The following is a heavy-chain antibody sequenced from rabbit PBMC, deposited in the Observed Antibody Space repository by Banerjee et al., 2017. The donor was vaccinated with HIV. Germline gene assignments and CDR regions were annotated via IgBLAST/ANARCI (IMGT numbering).Heavy chain of an antibody. Sequence: QEQLEESGGDLVKPEGSLTLTCTASGFSFSSSYWICWVRQAPGKGLEWIACIDAGSSGSTDYANWAKGRFTISKTSSTTVTLQVTSLTAADTATYFCARRSGWGDSLWGQGTLVTVS. CDR1: GFSFSSSYW. J-gene: IGHJ3*01. CDR2: IDAGSSGST. D-gene: IGHD4-1*01. CDR3: ARRSGWGDSL. V-gene: IGHV1S45*01.